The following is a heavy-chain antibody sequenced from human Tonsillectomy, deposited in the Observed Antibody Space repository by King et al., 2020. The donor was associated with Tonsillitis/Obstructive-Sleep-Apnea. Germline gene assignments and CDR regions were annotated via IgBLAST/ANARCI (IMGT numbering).Heavy chain of an antibody. CDR1: GGSISSSSYY. V-gene: IGHV4-39*01. CDR2: IYYSGST. CDR3: ASAIEVVPAACYFDY. Sequence: LQLQESGPGLVKPSETLSLTCTVSGGSISSSSYYWGWIRQPPGKVLEWIGSIYYSGSTYYNPSLKSRVTISVDTSKNKFSLKLSSVTAADTAVYYCASAIEVVPAACYFDYWGQGTLVTVSS. J-gene: IGHJ4*02. D-gene: IGHD2-2*01.